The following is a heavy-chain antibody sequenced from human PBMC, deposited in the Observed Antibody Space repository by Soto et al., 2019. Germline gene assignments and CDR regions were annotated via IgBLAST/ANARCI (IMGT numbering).Heavy chain of an antibody. CDR3: ASDRVVAGIGEIGY. J-gene: IGHJ4*02. D-gene: IGHD6-19*01. Sequence: QVQLVESGGAVVQPGRSLSLSCVASGFSFSSNAVHWVRQAPGKGLEWVAVISYDGSNKYYVDSVKGRFTISRDNSKITVYLQKNSLRPEDTAVYYCASDRVVAGIGEIGYWGQGTLVTVSS. CDR2: ISYDGSNK. V-gene: IGHV3-30-3*01. CDR1: GFSFSSNA.